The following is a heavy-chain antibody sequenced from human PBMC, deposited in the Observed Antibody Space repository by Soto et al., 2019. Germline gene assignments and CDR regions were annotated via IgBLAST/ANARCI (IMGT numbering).Heavy chain of an antibody. Sequence: EVQLVESGGGLIQPGGSLRLSCAPSGFTVSNNYMNWVRQAPGKGLEWVSIIYSDGSTYYADYVKGRFTISGDNSKNTLYLQMDSLRAEDTAVYFCARGLKIRHDAFDLWGPGTMVTVSS. CDR1: GFTVSNNY. CDR2: IYSDGST. J-gene: IGHJ3*01. V-gene: IGHV3-53*01. CDR3: ARGLKIRHDAFDL. D-gene: IGHD3-22*01.